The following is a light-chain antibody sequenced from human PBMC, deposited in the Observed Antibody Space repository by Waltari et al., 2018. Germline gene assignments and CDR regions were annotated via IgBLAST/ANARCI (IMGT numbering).Light chain of an antibody. V-gene: IGLV2-14*01. J-gene: IGLJ2*01. CDR3: SSYTSSSTLV. Sequence: QSALTQPASVSGSPGQSITISCTGTSSAVSGYNYVPWYQPPPGKAPKLMIYEVSNRPSGVSNRFSGSKSGNTASLTISGLQAEDEADYYCSSYTSSSTLVFGGGTKLTVL. CDR2: EVS. CDR1: SSAVSGYNY.